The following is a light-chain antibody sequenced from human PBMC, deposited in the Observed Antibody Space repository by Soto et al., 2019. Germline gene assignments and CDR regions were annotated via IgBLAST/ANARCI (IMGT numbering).Light chain of an antibody. CDR3: AAWDDSLNGYV. J-gene: IGLJ1*01. Sequence: QSLVTQPPSGSGTPGQRVTISCSGSSSNIGSTTVNWYQQLPGTAPKLLIYSNNQRPSGVPDRFSGSKSGTSASLAISGLQSEDEDDYYCAAWDDSLNGYVFGTGTKVTVL. V-gene: IGLV1-44*01. CDR1: SSNIGSTT. CDR2: SNN.